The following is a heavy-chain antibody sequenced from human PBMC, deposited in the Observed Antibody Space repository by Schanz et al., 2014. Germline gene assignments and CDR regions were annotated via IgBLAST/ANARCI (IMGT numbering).Heavy chain of an antibody. CDR2: IYHSGST. Sequence: QVQLQESGPGLVKPSETLSLTCTVSGGSISSYYWNWIRLPPGKGLEWIGYIYHSGSTYYNPSLKSRVTISVARSKNQFSLILNSVTAADTAVYYCARSPGDFPGWFDSWGQGTLVTVSS. V-gene: IGHV4-59*12. CDR3: ARSPGDFPGWFDS. D-gene: IGHD4-17*01. CDR1: GGSISSYY. J-gene: IGHJ5*01.